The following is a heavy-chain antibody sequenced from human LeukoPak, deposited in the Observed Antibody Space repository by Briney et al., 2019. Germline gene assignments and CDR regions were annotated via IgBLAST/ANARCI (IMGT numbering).Heavy chain of an antibody. CDR1: GGSISSGGYY. CDR3: ARGWYYDSSGYQGFDY. D-gene: IGHD3-22*01. CDR2: INHRGST. V-gene: IGHV4-39*07. J-gene: IGHJ4*02. Sequence: SETLSLTCTVSGGSISSGGYYWSWIRQPPGKGLEWIGEINHRGSTNYNPSLKSRVTISVDTSKNQFSLKLSSVTAADTAVYYCARGWYYDSSGYQGFDYWGQGTLVTVSS.